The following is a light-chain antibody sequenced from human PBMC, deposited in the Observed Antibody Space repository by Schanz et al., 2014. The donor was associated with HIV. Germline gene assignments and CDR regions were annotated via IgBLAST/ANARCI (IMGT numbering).Light chain of an antibody. CDR1: SSDVGGYNY. Sequence: QSVLTQPASVSGPPGQSITISCTGSSSDVGGYNYVSWYQQHPGKPPKLMVYDVTDRPSGVSNRFSGSKSGNTASLTISGLRAEDEADYYCSSYTSSSTWVFGGGTKLTVL. J-gene: IGLJ3*02. V-gene: IGLV2-14*03. CDR2: DVT. CDR3: SSYTSSSTWV.